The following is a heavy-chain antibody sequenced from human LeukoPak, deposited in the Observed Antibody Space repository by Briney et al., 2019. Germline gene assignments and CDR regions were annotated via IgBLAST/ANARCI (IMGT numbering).Heavy chain of an antibody. CDR2: INPNSGDT. Sequence: ASVKVSCKASGYTFTGYYMHWVRQAPGQGLEWMGWINPNSGDTVYAQKFQGRVTMTRDTSISTAYMELSSLGSEDTAVYYCARGRTDYYESSGSFPALGYWGQGTLVTVSS. CDR3: ARGRTDYYESSGSFPALGY. J-gene: IGHJ4*02. CDR1: GYTFTGYY. V-gene: IGHV1-2*02. D-gene: IGHD3-22*01.